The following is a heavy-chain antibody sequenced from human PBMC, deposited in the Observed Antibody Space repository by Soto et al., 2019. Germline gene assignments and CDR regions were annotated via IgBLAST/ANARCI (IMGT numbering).Heavy chain of an antibody. Sequence: PSETLSLTCTVSGGSISSYYWSWIRQPPGKGLEWIGYIYYSGSTNYNPSLKGRVTISVDTSKNQFSLKLSSVTAADTAVYYCARRYSSSFDYWGQGALVTISS. J-gene: IGHJ4*02. CDR1: GGSISSYY. CDR3: ARRYSSSFDY. D-gene: IGHD6-13*01. V-gene: IGHV4-59*08. CDR2: IYYSGST.